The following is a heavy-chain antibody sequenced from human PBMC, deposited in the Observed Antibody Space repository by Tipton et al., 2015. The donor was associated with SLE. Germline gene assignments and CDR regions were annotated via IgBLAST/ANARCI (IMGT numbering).Heavy chain of an antibody. Sequence: LSLTCAVYGGSFSGYYWSWIRQPPGKGLEWVSYISSSSSYTNYADSVKGRFTISRDNAKNSLYLQMNSLRAEDTAVYYCARQAGDYGGNGYWGQGTLVTVSS. J-gene: IGHJ4*02. V-gene: IGHV3-11*06. CDR1: GGSFSGYY. CDR3: ARQAGDYGGNGY. CDR2: ISSSSSYT. D-gene: IGHD4-23*01.